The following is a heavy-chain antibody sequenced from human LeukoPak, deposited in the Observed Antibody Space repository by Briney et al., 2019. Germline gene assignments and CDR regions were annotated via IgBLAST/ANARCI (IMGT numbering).Heavy chain of an antibody. Sequence: SSPTLVKPTQTLTLTCTFSGFSLSTSGLGVGWIRQPPGKALEWLALIYWNDDKRYSPSLKSRLSITKDTSKNQVVLTMTDMDPLDTATYYCAHIFNGTTGYSRTWYVQFFDYWGQGTLVTVSS. V-gene: IGHV2-5*01. J-gene: IGHJ4*02. CDR1: GFSLSTSGLG. D-gene: IGHD6-13*01. CDR3: AHIFNGTTGYSRTWYVQFFDY. CDR2: IYWNDDK.